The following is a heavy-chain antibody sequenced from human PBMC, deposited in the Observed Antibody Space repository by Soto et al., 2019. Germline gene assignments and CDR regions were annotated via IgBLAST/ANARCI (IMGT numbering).Heavy chain of an antibody. CDR2: IMQDGGEK. CDR3: ARDREAVAAWYFDL. Sequence: GGSLRLSCAASGFTFSTYWMNWVRQAPGKGLEWVASIMQDGGEKYYVDSVKGRFTISRDNAKNSLYLQMNSLRAEDTAVYYCARDREAVAAWYFDLWGRGPLVTVSS. V-gene: IGHV3-7*05. J-gene: IGHJ2*01. D-gene: IGHD6-19*01. CDR1: GFTFSTYW.